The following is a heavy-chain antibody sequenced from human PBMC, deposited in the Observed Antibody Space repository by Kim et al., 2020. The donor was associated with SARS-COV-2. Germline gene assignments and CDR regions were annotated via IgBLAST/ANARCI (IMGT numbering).Heavy chain of an antibody. D-gene: IGHD3-16*01. Sequence: YYADPGKGRFTISKDNSKNTLYLQMNSLRAEDTAVYYCAKDGGSTAFDIWGQGTMVTVSS. CDR3: AKDGGSTAFDI. V-gene: IGHV3-23*01. J-gene: IGHJ3*02.